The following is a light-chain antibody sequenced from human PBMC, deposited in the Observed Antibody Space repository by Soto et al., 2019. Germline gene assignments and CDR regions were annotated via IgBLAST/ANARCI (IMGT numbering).Light chain of an antibody. CDR1: SSNIGAGYD. CDR2: GNS. Sequence: QYVLTQPPSVSGAPGQRVTISCTGSSSNIGAGYDVHWYQQLPGTAPKLLIYGNSNRPSGVPDRFSGSKSGTSASLAITGLKAEDEADYYCQSYDSILSGGVFGGGTKLTVL. J-gene: IGLJ3*02. V-gene: IGLV1-40*01. CDR3: QSYDSILSGGV.